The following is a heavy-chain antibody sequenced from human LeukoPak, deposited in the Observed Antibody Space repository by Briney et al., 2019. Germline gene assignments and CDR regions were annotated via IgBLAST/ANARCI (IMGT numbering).Heavy chain of an antibody. J-gene: IGHJ5*02. CDR1: GDSISTYY. D-gene: IGHD3-22*01. V-gene: IGHV4-59*12. Sequence: PSETLSLTCTVSGDSISTYYWSWIRQPPGKGLEWIGEIYHSGSTNYNPSLKSRVTISVDKSKNQFSLKLSSVTAADTAVYYCARVEAYDSSPWGQGTLVTVSS. CDR2: IYHSGST. CDR3: ARVEAYDSSP.